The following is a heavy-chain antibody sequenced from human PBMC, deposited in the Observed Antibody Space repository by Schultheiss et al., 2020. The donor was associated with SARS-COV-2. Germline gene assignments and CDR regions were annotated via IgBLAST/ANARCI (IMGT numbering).Heavy chain of an antibody. CDR3: ARDPESGPETGLDY. V-gene: IGHV3-23*01. CDR1: GFTFSDYY. Sequence: GESLKISCAASGFTFSDYYMSWVRQAPGKGLEWVSAISGSGGSTYYADSVKGRFTISRDNAKNSLFMQMNSLRAEDTAIYYCARDPESGPETGLDYWGQGALVTVSS. CDR2: ISGSGGST. D-gene: IGHD1-14*01. J-gene: IGHJ4*02.